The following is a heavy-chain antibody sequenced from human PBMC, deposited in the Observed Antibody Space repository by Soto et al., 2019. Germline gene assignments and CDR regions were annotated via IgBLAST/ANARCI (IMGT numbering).Heavy chain of an antibody. Sequence: QITLKESGPTLVKPTQTLTLTCTFSGFSLRTSGVGVGWIRQPPGKALEWLALIYWDDDKRYIPSLKSRLTITKDTSKNQVVLTMTNMDPVDTATYYCADLPLMTAFWYWGQGILVTVSS. CDR3: ADLPLMTAFWY. CDR1: GFSLRTSGVG. V-gene: IGHV2-5*02. CDR2: IYWDDDK. J-gene: IGHJ4*02. D-gene: IGHD2-21*02.